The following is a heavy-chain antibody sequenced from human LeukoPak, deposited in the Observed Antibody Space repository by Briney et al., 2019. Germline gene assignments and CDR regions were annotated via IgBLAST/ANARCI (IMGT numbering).Heavy chain of an antibody. CDR1: GYTFTSYY. Sequence: ASVKVSCKASGYTFTSYYMHWVRQAPGQGLEWMGWISAHNGNTNYAQKLQGRVTMTTDTSTSTAYMELRSLRSDDTAVYYCVGSSGYYSWFDPWGQGTLVTVSS. D-gene: IGHD3-22*01. V-gene: IGHV1-18*04. CDR2: ISAHNGNT. J-gene: IGHJ5*02. CDR3: VGSSGYYSWFDP.